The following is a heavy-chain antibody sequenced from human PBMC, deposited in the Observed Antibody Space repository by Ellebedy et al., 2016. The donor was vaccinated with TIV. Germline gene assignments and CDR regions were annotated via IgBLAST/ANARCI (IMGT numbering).Heavy chain of an antibody. CDR1: GITFSTSG. D-gene: IGHD6-25*01. CDR3: ARDAATLRLDY. V-gene: IGHV3-33*01. CDR2: IWSDGSKN. J-gene: IGHJ4*02. Sequence: GGSLRLSXAASGITFSTSGMHWVCQAPGKGLEWVAMIWSDGSKNYYADSVKGRFTTSRDNSKNTVYLEMDSLRADDTAVYYCARDAATLRLDYWGQGTLVTVSS.